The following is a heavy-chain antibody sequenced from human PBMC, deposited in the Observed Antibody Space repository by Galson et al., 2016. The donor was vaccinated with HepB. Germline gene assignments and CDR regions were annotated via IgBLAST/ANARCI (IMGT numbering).Heavy chain of an antibody. CDR1: GFTFGDYA. CDR3: VKDPKRDFWSCYNWLDP. D-gene: IGHD3-3*01. Sequence: SLRLSCAASGFTFGDYAMHWVRQAPGKGLEWVSSISWNSGRKGYADSVKGRFTISRDNARNSLYLQMNSLRTEDTALYYCVKDPKRDFWSCYNWLDPWGQGTLVTVSS. CDR2: ISWNSGRK. J-gene: IGHJ5*02. V-gene: IGHV3-9*01.